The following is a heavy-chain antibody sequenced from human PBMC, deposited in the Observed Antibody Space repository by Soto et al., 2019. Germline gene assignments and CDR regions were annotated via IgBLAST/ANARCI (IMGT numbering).Heavy chain of an antibody. CDR1: GASFSAYY. Sequence: QVQLQQWGAGLLKPSETLSLTCAVYGASFSAYYWIWIRQSPGKGLEWIGEINHSGSTDYNPSLKSRVTMSVDTSKNQFSLNLTSVTAADTAVYYCARGLRFGELFNGMDVWGQGTTVTVSS. CDR3: ARGLRFGELFNGMDV. CDR2: INHSGST. J-gene: IGHJ6*02. V-gene: IGHV4-34*01. D-gene: IGHD3-10*01.